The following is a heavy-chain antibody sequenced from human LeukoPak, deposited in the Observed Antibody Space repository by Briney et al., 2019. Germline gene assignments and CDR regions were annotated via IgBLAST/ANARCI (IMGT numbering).Heavy chain of an antibody. CDR2: ISNDGSSK. CDR1: GFTFSNFG. V-gene: IGHV3-30*18. Sequence: PGRSLRLSCAASGFTFSNFGMHWVRQAPGKGLEWVAVISNDGSSKFYTDSVKGRFTLSRDNSRNTLNLQMNSLRVEDTAVYYCAKDSAFYYIDVWGKGTTVIISS. CDR3: AKDSAFYYIDV. J-gene: IGHJ6*03. D-gene: IGHD3-10*01.